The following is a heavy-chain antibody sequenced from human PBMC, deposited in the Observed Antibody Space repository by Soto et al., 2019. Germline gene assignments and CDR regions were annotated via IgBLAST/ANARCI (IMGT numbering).Heavy chain of an antibody. Sequence: GGSLRLSCAASGFTFSSFEMNWVRQVPGKGLEWLSYISFRGTTTYYAGSVRGRFTISRDNTKNSVFLQMDSLGVEDTAIYYCVRDNSRINFTPFDLWGQGTQVTVSS. V-gene: IGHV3-48*03. CDR2: ISFRGTTT. D-gene: IGHD1-20*01. CDR1: GFTFSSFE. J-gene: IGHJ4*02. CDR3: VRDNSRINFTPFDL.